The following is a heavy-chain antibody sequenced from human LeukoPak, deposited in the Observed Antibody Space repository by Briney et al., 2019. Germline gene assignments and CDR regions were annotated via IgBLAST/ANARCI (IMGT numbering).Heavy chain of an antibody. CDR1: GFTFSSYG. D-gene: IGHD2-2*01. Sequence: GGSLRLSCAASGFTFSSYGMHWVRQAPGKGLEWVAVISYDGSNKYYADSVKGRFTISRDNSKNTLYLQMNSLRAEDTAVYYCAKETQDIVVVPAAMRFGYWGQGTLVTVSS. J-gene: IGHJ4*02. V-gene: IGHV3-30*18. CDR3: AKETQDIVVVPAAMRFGY. CDR2: ISYDGSNK.